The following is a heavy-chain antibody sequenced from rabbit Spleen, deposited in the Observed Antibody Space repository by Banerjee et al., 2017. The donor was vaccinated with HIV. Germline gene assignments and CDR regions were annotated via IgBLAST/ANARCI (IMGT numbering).Heavy chain of an antibody. V-gene: IGHV1S45*01. CDR3: ARDLASVVGWNFNL. J-gene: IGHJ4*01. Sequence: QEQLVESGGGLVKPEGSLTLTCKASGFDFRSNAMCWVRQAPGKGLQWIACINAYTGKAVYATWAKGRFTISRTSSTTVTLQMTGLTAADTATYFCARDLASVVGWNFNLWGPGTLVTVS. CDR2: INAYTGKA. CDR1: GFDFRSNA. D-gene: IGHD3-1*01.